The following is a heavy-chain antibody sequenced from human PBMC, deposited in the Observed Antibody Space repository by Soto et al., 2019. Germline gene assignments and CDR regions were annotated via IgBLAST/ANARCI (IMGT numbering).Heavy chain of an antibody. V-gene: IGHV4-34*01. J-gene: IGHJ4*02. CDR3: ARGSGGYDNSYFDD. CDR2: INHRGST. D-gene: IGHD5-12*01. Sequence: SETLSLTCAVFGGSFSGYYWSWIRQPPGKGLEWIGEINHRGSTNYKPSLKSRVTISVDTSKNQFSLKLSSVTAADTAVYYCARGSGGYDNSYFDDWGQGTRVTVSS. CDR1: GGSFSGYY.